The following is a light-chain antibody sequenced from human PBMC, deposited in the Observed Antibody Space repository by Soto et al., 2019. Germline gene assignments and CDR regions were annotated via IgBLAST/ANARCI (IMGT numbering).Light chain of an antibody. CDR2: LGS. CDR1: QSLLHSNGNYY. Sequence: DLVMTQSPLSLPVTPGEPASISCRSSQSLLHSNGNYYLDWYLQKPGQSPQLLIYLGSNRASGVPDRFSGSGSGTDSTLKISRVEAEDVGVYYCMQSRQAPRTFGQGTKLEIK. V-gene: IGKV2-28*01. J-gene: IGKJ2*01. CDR3: MQSRQAPRT.